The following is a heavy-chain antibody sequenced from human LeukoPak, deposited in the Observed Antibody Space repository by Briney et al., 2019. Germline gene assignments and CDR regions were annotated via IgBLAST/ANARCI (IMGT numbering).Heavy chain of an antibody. Sequence: GGSLRLSCAASGFTLSSYEMNWVRQAPGKGLEWVSYISSSGSTIYYADSVKGRFTISRDNAKNSLYLQMNSLRAEDTAVYYCARSVSYGRYFDLWGRGTLVTVSS. CDR3: ARSVSYGRYFDL. D-gene: IGHD4-17*01. CDR1: GFTLSSYE. CDR2: ISSSGSTI. J-gene: IGHJ2*01. V-gene: IGHV3-48*03.